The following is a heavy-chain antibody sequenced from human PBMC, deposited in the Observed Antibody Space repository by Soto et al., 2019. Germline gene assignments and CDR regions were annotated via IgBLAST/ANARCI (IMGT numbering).Heavy chain of an antibody. Sequence: SETLSLTCTVSGGSISSGGYYWSWIRQHPGKGLEWIGYIYHSGSAYYNPSLKSRITISVDRSKNQFSLKLSSVTAADTAVYYCARYCSGGSCPMHGAFDIWGQGTMVTVSS. V-gene: IGHV4-30-2*01. CDR1: GGSISSGGYY. J-gene: IGHJ3*02. CDR2: IYHSGSA. D-gene: IGHD2-15*01. CDR3: ARYCSGGSCPMHGAFDI.